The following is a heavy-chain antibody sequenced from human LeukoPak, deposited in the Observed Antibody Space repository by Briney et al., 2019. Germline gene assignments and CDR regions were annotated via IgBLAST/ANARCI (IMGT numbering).Heavy chain of an antibody. D-gene: IGHD4-17*01. Sequence: SETLSLTCTVSGGSISSSSYYWGWIRQPPGKGLEWIGSIYYTWSTYYNPSLKSRVTISVDTSKNQFSLKVSSVTAADTAVYYCARGQDYGIHRTIDYWGQGTLVTVSS. CDR1: GGSISSSSYY. CDR2: IYYTWST. J-gene: IGHJ4*02. V-gene: IGHV4-39*07. CDR3: ARGQDYGIHRTIDY.